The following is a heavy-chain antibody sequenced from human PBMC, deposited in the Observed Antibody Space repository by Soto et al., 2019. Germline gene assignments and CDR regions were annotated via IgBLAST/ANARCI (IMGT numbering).Heavy chain of an antibody. V-gene: IGHV2-5*02. CDR3: AHRRGYVEFDY. Sequence: QITLKESGPTLVKPTQTLTLTCTFSEFSLITSGVGVGWVRQPPGKALEWLALIYWDDDKRYSPSLKSRLTITKDTSKNQVVLTMTNMDPVDTATYYCAHRRGYVEFDYWGQGTLVTVSS. D-gene: IGHD5-12*01. J-gene: IGHJ4*02. CDR2: IYWDDDK. CDR1: EFSLITSGVG.